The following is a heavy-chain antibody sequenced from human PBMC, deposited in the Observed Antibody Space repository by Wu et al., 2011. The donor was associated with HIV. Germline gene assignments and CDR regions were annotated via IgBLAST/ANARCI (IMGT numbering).Heavy chain of an antibody. Sequence: QVQLVQSGAEVKKPGASVKVSCKASGYTFNTYGVSWVRQAPGQGLEWMGWISAYSGNTNYAQKFQGRVTMTTDTPTNTAYMELKSLRSDDTAVYYCASCYNGWDSRAFCVYWGQGTLVTVSS. D-gene: IGHD3-22*01. J-gene: IGHJ4*02. CDR2: ISAYSGNT. CDR1: GYTFNTYG. V-gene: IGHV1-18*01. CDR3: ASCYNGWDSRAFCVY.